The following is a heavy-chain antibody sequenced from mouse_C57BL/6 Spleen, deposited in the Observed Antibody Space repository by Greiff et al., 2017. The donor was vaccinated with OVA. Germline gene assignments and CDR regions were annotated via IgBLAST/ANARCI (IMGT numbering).Heavy chain of an antibody. J-gene: IGHJ3*01. CDR3: ARYRASDLFAY. CDR2: INPSPGYT. V-gene: IGHV1-7*01. D-gene: IGHD1-3*01. CDR1: GYTFTSYW. Sequence: QVQLKESGAELAKPGASVKLSCKASGYTFTSYWMHWVKQRPGQGLEWIGYINPSPGYTTYNQKFTVKATLTVDKSYTTAYIQLSSLTCADSAVDYCARYRASDLFAYWGQGTLVTVSA.